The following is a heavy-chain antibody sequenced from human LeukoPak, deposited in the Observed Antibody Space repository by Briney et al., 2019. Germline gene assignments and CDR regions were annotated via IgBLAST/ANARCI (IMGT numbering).Heavy chain of an antibody. D-gene: IGHD6-19*01. CDR3: ARGMTVAANWFDS. J-gene: IGHJ5*01. CDR2: IKQDGSEK. V-gene: IGHV3-7*01. Sequence: GGSLRLSRAASGFSFSSYWMNWVRQAPGKGLEWVANIKQDGSEKYYVDSVKGRFTISRDNAENSLYLQMNSLRAEDTAVYYCARGMTVAANWFDSWGQGTLVTVSS. CDR1: GFSFSSYW.